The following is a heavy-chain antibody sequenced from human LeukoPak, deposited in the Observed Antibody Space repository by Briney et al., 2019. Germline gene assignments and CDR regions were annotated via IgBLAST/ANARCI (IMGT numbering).Heavy chain of an antibody. J-gene: IGHJ5*02. CDR1: YTFTSYG. CDR3: ARDRCSSTSCYYFRFDP. V-gene: IGHV1-18*01. D-gene: IGHD2-2*01. Sequence: YTFTSYGXSWVRQAPGQGLEXMGWISXYNGNTNYAQKLQGRVTMTTDTSTSTDYMEVRRLREEDTAVYYCARDRCSSTSCYYFRFDPWGQGTLVTVSS. CDR2: ISXYNGNT.